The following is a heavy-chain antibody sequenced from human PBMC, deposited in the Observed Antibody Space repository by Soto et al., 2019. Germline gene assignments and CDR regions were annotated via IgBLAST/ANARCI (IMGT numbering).Heavy chain of an antibody. J-gene: IGHJ4*02. CDR2: IIPILGIA. CDR3: AREYDYDSSGYLDY. Sequence: QVQLVQSGAEVKKPGSSVKVSCKASGGTFSSYTISWVRQAPGQGLEWMGRIIPILGIANYAQKFQGRVTITADQSTSTAYMELSSLRSEDTAVYYCAREYDYDSSGYLDYWGQGTLVTVSS. V-gene: IGHV1-69*02. CDR1: GGTFSSYT. D-gene: IGHD3-22*01.